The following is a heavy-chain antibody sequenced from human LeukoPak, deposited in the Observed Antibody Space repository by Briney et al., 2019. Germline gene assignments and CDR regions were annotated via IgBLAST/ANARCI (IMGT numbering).Heavy chain of an antibody. V-gene: IGHV3-21*01. CDR3: ARVAGDQRYSSSFDTYYYYMDV. J-gene: IGHJ6*03. CDR1: GFTFSSYS. D-gene: IGHD6-13*01. CDR2: ISSSSSYI. Sequence: PGGSLRLSCAASGFTFSSYSMNWVRQAPGKGLEWVSSISSSSSYIYYADSVKGRFTISRDNAKNSLYLQMNSLRAEDTAVYYCARVAGDQRYSSSFDTYYYYMDVWGKGTTVTVSS.